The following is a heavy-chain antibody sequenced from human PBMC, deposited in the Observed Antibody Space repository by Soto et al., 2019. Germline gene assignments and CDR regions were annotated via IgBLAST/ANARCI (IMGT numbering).Heavy chain of an antibody. J-gene: IGHJ4*02. D-gene: IGHD3-9*01. Sequence: SETLSLTCAVNGGSFSGYYWSWIRQPPGKGLEWIGEINHSGSTNYNPSLKSRVTISVDTSKNQFSLKLSSVTAADTAVYYCARRPGGLVIIRYFDYWGQGTLVTVSS. CDR1: GGSFSGYY. CDR3: ARRPGGLVIIRYFDY. CDR2: INHSGST. V-gene: IGHV4-34*01.